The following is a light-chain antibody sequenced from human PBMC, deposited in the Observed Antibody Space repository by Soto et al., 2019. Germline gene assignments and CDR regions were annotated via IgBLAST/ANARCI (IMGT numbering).Light chain of an antibody. V-gene: IGLV2-11*01. CDR2: DVS. CDR1: SSDVGGYNY. J-gene: IGLJ1*01. CDR3: CSDAGSYTYV. Sequence: QSALTQPRSVSGSPGQSVTISCTGTSSDVGGYNYVSWYQQHPGKAPNLMIYDVSKRPSGFPDRFSGSKSGNTASLTISGLQAEDEADYYCCSDAGSYTYVFGTGTKLTVL.